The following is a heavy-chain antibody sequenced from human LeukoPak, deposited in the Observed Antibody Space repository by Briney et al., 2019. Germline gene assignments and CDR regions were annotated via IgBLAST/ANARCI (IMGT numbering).Heavy chain of an antibody. V-gene: IGHV4-4*07. CDR1: GGSISSYY. J-gene: IGHJ6*03. CDR2: IYTSGST. CDR3: ARMSYYYDSSGYYYVGYYYYMDV. Sequence: PSETLSLTCTVSGGSISSYYWSWIRQPAGKGLEWIGRIYTSGSTNYNPSLKSRVTMSVDTSKNQFSLKLSSVTAADTAVYYCARMSYYYDSSGYYYVGYYYYMDVWGKGTTVTVSS. D-gene: IGHD3-22*01.